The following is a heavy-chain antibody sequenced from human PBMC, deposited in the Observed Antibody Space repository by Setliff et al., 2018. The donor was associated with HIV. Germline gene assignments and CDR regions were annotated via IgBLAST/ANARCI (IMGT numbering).Heavy chain of an antibody. CDR3: AKELAASGLGYFDS. D-gene: IGHD3-22*01. CDR1: GFTFSNYA. J-gene: IGHJ4*02. Sequence: GESLKISCAASGFTFSNYAMSWVRQAPGEGLEWVSAILSIGERTFYADSVKGRFTISRDNSKNTVYLQMNSLRAEDTAEYYCAKELAASGLGYFDSWGRGILVTVSS. V-gene: IGHV3-23*01. CDR2: ILSIGERT.